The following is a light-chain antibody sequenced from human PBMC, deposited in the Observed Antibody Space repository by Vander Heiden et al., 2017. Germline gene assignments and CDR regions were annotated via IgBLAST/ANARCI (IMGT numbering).Light chain of an antibody. CDR3: RHFNSYLRF. CDR2: DAS. Sequence: AIQLNQSPSSLSASVGDRVTITCRASQGISSALAWYQQKPGKAPKLLIYDASSLESRVPSRFSGSGSGTDFALSTSSQQPEDFATYDCRHFNSYLRFFCQGTKLEI. J-gene: IGKJ2*01. CDR1: QGISSA. V-gene: IGKV1-13*02.